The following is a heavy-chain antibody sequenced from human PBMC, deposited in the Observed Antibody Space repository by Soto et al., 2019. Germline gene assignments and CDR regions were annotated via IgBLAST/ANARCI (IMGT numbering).Heavy chain of an antibody. Sequence: ASVKVACKASGYTFRSYGISWGRQAPGQGLEWMGWISGYNGNTHYSQKFQGKVTITTDTSTSTAYMELRNLRSDDTAVYYCAKADSNYAGSFSYYYMDVWGTGTMVTVSS. CDR2: ISGYNGNT. D-gene: IGHD4-4*01. CDR1: GYTFRSYG. CDR3: AKADSNYAGSFSYYYMDV. V-gene: IGHV1-18*01. J-gene: IGHJ6*03.